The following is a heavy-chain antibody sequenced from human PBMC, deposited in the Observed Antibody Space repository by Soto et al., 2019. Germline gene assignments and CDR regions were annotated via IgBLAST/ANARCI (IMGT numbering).Heavy chain of an antibody. Sequence: DVHLVESGGGLVQPGGSLRLSCVGSGYIFSDYWMSWVRQAPGQGLEWVANMSPDGSAQSYADSVNGRFTISRDNAGKSLFLQMNSLRVEDTAVYYCARNAMGGGQGTLVTVSS. V-gene: IGHV3-7*03. CDR1: GYIFSDYW. D-gene: IGHD1-26*01. CDR3: ARNAMG. CDR2: MSPDGSAQ. J-gene: IGHJ4*02.